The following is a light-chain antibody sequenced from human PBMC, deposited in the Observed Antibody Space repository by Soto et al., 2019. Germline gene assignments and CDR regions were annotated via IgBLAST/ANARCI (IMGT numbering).Light chain of an antibody. CDR2: DVS. J-gene: IGLJ1*01. V-gene: IGLV2-11*01. CDR1: SSDVGSYNY. Sequence: QSALTQPRSVSGSPGQSVTISCTGTSSDVGSYNYVSWYQQHPGKAPKLMIYDVSERPSGVPDRFSGSKSGNTASLTISGLQAEDEADYYCCSYARSSTRVFGTGTKLTVL. CDR3: CSYARSSTRV.